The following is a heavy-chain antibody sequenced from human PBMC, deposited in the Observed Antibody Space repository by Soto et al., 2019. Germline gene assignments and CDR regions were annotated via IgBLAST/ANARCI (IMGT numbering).Heavy chain of an antibody. CDR3: ARERGVLSEAFDI. D-gene: IGHD3-16*02. Sequence: SQTLSLTCAISGDSVSSNSAAWNWIRQSPPRGLEWLGRTYYRSKWYHDYAPSVKSRITINPDTSKNHFSLQLNSMTPEDTAVYYCARERGVLSEAFDIWGRGTMVTVS. V-gene: IGHV6-1*01. J-gene: IGHJ3*02. CDR1: GDSVSSNSAA. CDR2: TYYRSKWYH.